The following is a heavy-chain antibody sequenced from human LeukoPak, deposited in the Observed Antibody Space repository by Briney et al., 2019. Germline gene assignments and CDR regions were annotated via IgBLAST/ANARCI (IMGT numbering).Heavy chain of an antibody. CDR3: ARGPASGSPNWYFDL. J-gene: IGHJ2*01. CDR2: IYYSGST. CDR1: GGSVSSDSYN. D-gene: IGHD6-13*01. V-gene: IGHV4-61*01. Sequence: PSETLSLTCTVSGGSVSSDSYNWSWIRQPPGKGLEWIGYIYYSGSTNYNPSLKSRVTMSVDTSKTQFSLKLSSVTAADTAVYYCARGPASGSPNWYFDLWGRGTLVTVSS.